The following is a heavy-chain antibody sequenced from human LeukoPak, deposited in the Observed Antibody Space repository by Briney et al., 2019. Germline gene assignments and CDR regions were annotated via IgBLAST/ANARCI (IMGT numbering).Heavy chain of an antibody. Sequence: GGSETLSCAASGFTFSGSAIHWVRQSSGKGLEWVGQIDKKDKGYATATAYAASVKGRFTISRDDSINTAYLQMKSLKTEDTALYYCTRDSGTYSWFDPWGQGTMATVSS. J-gene: IGHJ5*02. V-gene: IGHV3-73*01. CDR3: TRDSGTYSWFDP. D-gene: IGHD1-26*01. CDR2: IDKKDKGYAT. CDR1: GFTFSGSA.